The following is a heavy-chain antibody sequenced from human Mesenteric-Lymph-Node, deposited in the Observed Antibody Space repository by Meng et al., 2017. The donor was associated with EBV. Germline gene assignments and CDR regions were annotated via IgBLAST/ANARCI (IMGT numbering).Heavy chain of an antibody. J-gene: IGHJ5*02. CDR1: GYTLTELS. V-gene: IGHV1-24*01. CDR2: FDPEEGEA. CDR3: ATVQGPYFDSSTSFWT. Sequence: QVQSVQAGAEVKKPGASVKVSCKVSGYTLTELSMHWVRQAPGKGLEWMGGFDPEEGEAIYAQKFQGRVTMTEDTSKDTAYMELSSLRSEDTAVYYCATVQGPYFDSSTSFWTWGQGTLVTVSS. D-gene: IGHD3-22*01.